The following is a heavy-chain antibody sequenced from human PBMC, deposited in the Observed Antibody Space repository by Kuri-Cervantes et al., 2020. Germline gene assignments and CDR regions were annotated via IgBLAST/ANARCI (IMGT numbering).Heavy chain of an antibody. CDR2: IKQDGSEK. Sequence: GESLKISCAASGFTFSSYWMSWVRQAPGKGLEWVANIKQDGSEKYYVDSVKGRFTISRDNAKNSVYLQMNSLRADDTAVYYCARDRGYGDFDFTYWGQGTLVTVSS. V-gene: IGHV3-7*01. CDR3: ARDRGYGDFDFTY. D-gene: IGHD4-17*01. CDR1: GFTFSSYW. J-gene: IGHJ4*02.